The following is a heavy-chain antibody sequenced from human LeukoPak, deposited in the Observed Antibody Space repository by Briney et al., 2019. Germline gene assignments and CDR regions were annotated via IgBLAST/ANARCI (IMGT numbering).Heavy chain of an antibody. CDR2: IYYSGST. Sequence: PSETLSLTCAVYGGSFSGYYWSWIRQPPGKGLEWIGYIYYSGSTNYNPSLKSRVTISVDTSKNQFSLKLSSVTAADTAVYYCARGGVTPDYGDLRAYYYYYMDVWGKGTTVTVSS. J-gene: IGHJ6*03. D-gene: IGHD4-17*01. CDR1: GGSFSGYY. V-gene: IGHV4-59*01. CDR3: ARGGVTPDYGDLRAYYYYYMDV.